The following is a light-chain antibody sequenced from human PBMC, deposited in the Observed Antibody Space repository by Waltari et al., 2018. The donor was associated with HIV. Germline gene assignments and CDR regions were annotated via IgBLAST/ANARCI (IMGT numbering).Light chain of an antibody. CDR3: QQYYSTPLT. CDR1: QSVLYNSKNKND. CDR2: WAS. V-gene: IGKV4-1*01. J-gene: IGKJ4*01. Sequence: DIVMTQSPDSLAVSLGEGATINCKSSQSVLYNSKNKNDLAWYQQKPGQPPKLLIYWASTRESGVPDRFSGSGSGTDFTLTISSLQAEDVAVYYCQQYYSTPLTFGGGTKVEIK.